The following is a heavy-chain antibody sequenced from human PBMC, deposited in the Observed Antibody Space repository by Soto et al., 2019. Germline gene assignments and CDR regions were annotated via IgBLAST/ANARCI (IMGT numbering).Heavy chain of an antibody. D-gene: IGHD6-19*01. CDR2: ISTFNGNT. CDR1: GYTFINYG. CDR3: TTENTGTRPTVALDF. V-gene: IGHV1-18*04. J-gene: IGHJ4*02. Sequence: QVPLVQSGGEVKKPGASVKVSCKTSGYTFINYGITWVRQAPGQGLEWMGWISTFNGNTNYAQKFQGRVTMTRDTSTTTAYMELRTLRSDDTAMNYCTTENTGTRPTVALDFWGQGTLVTVSS.